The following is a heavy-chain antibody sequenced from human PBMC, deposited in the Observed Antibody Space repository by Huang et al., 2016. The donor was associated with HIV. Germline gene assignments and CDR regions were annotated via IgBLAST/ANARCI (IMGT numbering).Heavy chain of an antibody. V-gene: IGHV1-46*01. CDR3: ARVGSGWSLLGDALDF. J-gene: IGHJ3*01. Sequence: QVQLVQSGAEVKKPGASVRISCKASGYTFTSNHINWVRQAPGQGLEWMGKINPSGGSTEYAQKFQDRITMTRDRSTSTVYLELRSLTSDDTAIYYCARVGSGWSLLGDALDFWGRGTMVTVSS. D-gene: IGHD6-19*01. CDR1: GYTFTSNH. CDR2: INPSGGST.